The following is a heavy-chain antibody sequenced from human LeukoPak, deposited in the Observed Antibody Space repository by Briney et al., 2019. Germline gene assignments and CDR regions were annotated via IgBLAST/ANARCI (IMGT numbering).Heavy chain of an antibody. CDR1: GGSFNGYY. J-gene: IGHJ4*01. Sequence: SETLSLTCAVYGGSFNGYYWTWIRQPPGKGLEWIGEINRGGGTNYNPSLKSRVTISLDTSRNQFSLKVTSVTAADTAVYFCARGYGSGSYYVYWGQGTLVTVSS. D-gene: IGHD3-10*01. CDR3: ARGYGSGSYYVY. CDR2: INRGGGT. V-gene: IGHV4-34*01.